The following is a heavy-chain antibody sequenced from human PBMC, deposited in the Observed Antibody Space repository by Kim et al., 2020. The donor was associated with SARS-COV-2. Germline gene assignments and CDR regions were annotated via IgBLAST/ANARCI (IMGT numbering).Heavy chain of an antibody. V-gene: IGHV3-23*01. J-gene: IGHJ6*01. CDR1: GFTFTNYA. D-gene: IGHD4-17*01. CDR3: AKAGGVNTDMFLVVEV. Sequence: GGSLRLSCAAPGFTFTNYAMAWVRQAPGKGLEWVSFISGSSERKYYTGSVKGGFTISRDNSGNELYLEMTSLRTEETAVYYCAKAGGVNTDMFLVVEVWG. CDR2: ISGSSERK.